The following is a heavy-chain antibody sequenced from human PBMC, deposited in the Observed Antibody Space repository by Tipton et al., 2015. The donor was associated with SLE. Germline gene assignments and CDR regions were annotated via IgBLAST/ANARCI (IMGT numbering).Heavy chain of an antibody. D-gene: IGHD6-13*01. CDR3: ARDSSSWYRYFDL. J-gene: IGHJ2*01. CDR1: GYSFTNYW. Sequence: QLVQSGAEVKKPGESLKISCKGSGYSFTNYWIGWVRQMPGKGLEWMGIIYPGDSDTRYSPSFQGQVTISVDKSISTAYLQWSNLKASDTAMYYCARDSSSWYRYFDLWGRGTLVTVSS. V-gene: IGHV5-51*03. CDR2: IYPGDSDT.